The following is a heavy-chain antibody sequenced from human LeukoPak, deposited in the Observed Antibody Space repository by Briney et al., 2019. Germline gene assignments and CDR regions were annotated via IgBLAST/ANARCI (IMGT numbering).Heavy chain of an antibody. D-gene: IGHD4-11*01. Sequence: PGGSLRLSCAASGFTFSSYSMNWVRQAPGKGLEWVSSISSSSSYIYYADSVKGRFTISRDNAKNSLYLQMNSLRAEDTAVYYCARAQTSLGAFDIWGQGTMVTVSS. CDR1: GFTFSSYS. CDR3: ARAQTSLGAFDI. J-gene: IGHJ3*02. V-gene: IGHV3-21*01. CDR2: ISSSSSYI.